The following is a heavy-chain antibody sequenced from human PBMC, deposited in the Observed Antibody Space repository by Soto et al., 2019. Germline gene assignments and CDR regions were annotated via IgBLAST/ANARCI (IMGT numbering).Heavy chain of an antibody. Sequence: SETLSLTCAVYGGSFSGYYWSWIRQPPGKGLEWIGEINHSGSTNYNPSLKSRVTISVDTSKNQSSLKLSSVTAADTAVYYCARVGYSYGYGRGISYLDYRGQGTLVTVSS. CDR1: GGSFSGYY. D-gene: IGHD5-18*01. CDR3: ARVGYSYGYGRGISYLDY. V-gene: IGHV4-34*01. J-gene: IGHJ4*02. CDR2: INHSGST.